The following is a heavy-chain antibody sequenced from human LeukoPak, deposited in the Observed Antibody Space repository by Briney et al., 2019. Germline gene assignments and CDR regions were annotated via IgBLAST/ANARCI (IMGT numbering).Heavy chain of an antibody. CDR2: SDPEDVET. J-gene: IGHJ4*02. Sequence: ASVTVSCKVSGNTFTDLSMNWVRQAPGKGLEWMGGSDPEDVETIYAQKFQGRVTMTEDTSTATAYMDLSSLRPDDTAVYYCATDFYRGRQFDYWGQGTLVTVSS. D-gene: IGHD2/OR15-2a*01. CDR1: GNTFTDLS. CDR3: ATDFYRGRQFDY. V-gene: IGHV1-24*01.